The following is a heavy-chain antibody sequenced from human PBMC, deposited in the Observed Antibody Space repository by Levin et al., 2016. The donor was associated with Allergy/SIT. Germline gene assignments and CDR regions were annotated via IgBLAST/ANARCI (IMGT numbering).Heavy chain of an antibody. Sequence: SGPTLVKPTQTLTLTCTFSGFSLSTSGMCVSWIRQPPGKALEWLALIDWDDDKYYSTSLKTRLSISKDTSKNQVVLTMTNMDPVDTATYSCARIQRREYSYGPFDYWGQGTLVTVSS. CDR2: IDWDDDK. CDR1: GFSLSTSGMC. V-gene: IGHV2-70*01. D-gene: IGHD5-18*01. J-gene: IGHJ4*02. CDR3: ARIQRREYSYGPFDY.